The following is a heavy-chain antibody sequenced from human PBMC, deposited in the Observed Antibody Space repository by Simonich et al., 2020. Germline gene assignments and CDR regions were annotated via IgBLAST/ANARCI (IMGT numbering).Heavy chain of an antibody. Sequence: QVQLVQSGAEVKKPGASVKVSCTDSGYTFTGSYMHWWRQAPGHGLEWSGWINPNRGGTNDAQKFQGRVTRTRDTSISTAYMELSRLRSDDTAVYYCARGALTGDYYYMDVWGKGTTVTVSS. CDR2: INPNRGGT. J-gene: IGHJ6*03. CDR1: GYTFTGSY. D-gene: IGHD7-27*01. CDR3: ARGALTGDYYYMDV. V-gene: IGHV1-2*02.